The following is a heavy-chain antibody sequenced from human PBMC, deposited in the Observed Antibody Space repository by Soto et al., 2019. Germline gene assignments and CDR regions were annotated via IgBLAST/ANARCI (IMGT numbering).Heavy chain of an antibody. Sequence: SETLSLTCTVSGGSLSRGAYYWSWIRQHPGKGLEWIGYIYSSGSTYYSPSLKSRVTISVDTSRNQFSLRLSSVTAADTAVYYCARGSVDTVDSSGFYEYWGQGTPVTVSS. CDR1: GGSLSRGAYY. D-gene: IGHD3-22*01. CDR3: ARGSVDTVDSSGFYEY. J-gene: IGHJ4*02. V-gene: IGHV4-31*03. CDR2: IYSSGST.